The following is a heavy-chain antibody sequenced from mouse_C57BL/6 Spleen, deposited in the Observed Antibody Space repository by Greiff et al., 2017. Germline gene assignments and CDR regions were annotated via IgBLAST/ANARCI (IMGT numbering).Heavy chain of an antibody. CDR1: GFTFSSYT. J-gene: IGHJ4*01. V-gene: IGHV5-9*04. Sequence: DVKLVESGGGLVKPGGSLKLSCAASGFTFSSYTMSWVRQTPEKRLEWVATISGGGGNTYYPDSVKGRFTISRDKAKNTLYLHMSSLRSEDTAVDDCARDGNYVYARDYWGQGTAVTVSS. D-gene: IGHD2-1*01. CDR3: ARDGNYVYARDY. CDR2: ISGGGGNT.